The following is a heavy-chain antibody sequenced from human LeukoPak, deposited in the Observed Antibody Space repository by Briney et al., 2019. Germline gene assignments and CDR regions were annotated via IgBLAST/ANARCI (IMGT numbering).Heavy chain of an antibody. V-gene: IGHV4-34*01. Sequence: PSETLSLTCAVYGGSFSGYYWSWIRQPPGKGLEWIGEINHSGSTNYNPSLKSRVTISVDTSKNQFSLKLSSVTAADTAVYYCARPAPYYDFWSGYYFIFDYWGQGTLVAVSS. CDR3: ARPAPYYDFWSGYYFIFDY. CDR1: GGSFSGYY. J-gene: IGHJ4*02. CDR2: INHSGST. D-gene: IGHD3-3*01.